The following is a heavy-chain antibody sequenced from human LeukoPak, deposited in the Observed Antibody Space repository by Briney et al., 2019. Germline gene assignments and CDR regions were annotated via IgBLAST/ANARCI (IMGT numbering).Heavy chain of an antibody. J-gene: IGHJ5*02. V-gene: IGHV5-51*01. CDR2: IYPGDSDT. CDR3: ARRVVPAGAWFDP. CDR1: GYDFISYW. D-gene: IGHD2-2*01. Sequence: GESLKISCKGSGYDFISYWIGWVRQMPGKGLEWMGIIYPGDSDTRYSPSFQGQVTISADKSISTAYLQWSSLKASDTAMYYCARRVVPAGAWFDPWGQGTLVTVSS.